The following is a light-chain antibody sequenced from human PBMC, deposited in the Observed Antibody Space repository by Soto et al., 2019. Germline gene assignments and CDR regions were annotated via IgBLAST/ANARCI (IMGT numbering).Light chain of an antibody. J-gene: IGLJ2*01. CDR1: SSDVGGYKY. CDR3: SSYAGNYNLV. V-gene: IGLV2-8*01. Sequence: QSALTQPPSASGSPGQSVTISCTGTSSDVGGYKYVSWYQQHPDKAPKLVIYEVSKRPSGVPDRFSGSKSGNTASLTVSGLQAEDDADYYCSSYAGNYNLVFGGGTKLTVI. CDR2: EVS.